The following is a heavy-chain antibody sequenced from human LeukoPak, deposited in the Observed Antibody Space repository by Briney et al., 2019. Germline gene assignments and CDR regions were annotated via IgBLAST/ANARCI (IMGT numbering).Heavy chain of an antibody. Sequence: SQTLSLTCTVSGGSISSGGYYWSWIRQPPRKGLEWIGYIYHSGSTYYNPSLKSRVTISVDRSKNQFSLKLSSVTAADTAVYYCARGSKSTVTTQVDYWGQGTLVTVSS. V-gene: IGHV4-30-2*01. J-gene: IGHJ4*02. CDR1: GGSISSGGYY. CDR3: ARGSKSTVTTQVDY. CDR2: IYHSGST. D-gene: IGHD4-11*01.